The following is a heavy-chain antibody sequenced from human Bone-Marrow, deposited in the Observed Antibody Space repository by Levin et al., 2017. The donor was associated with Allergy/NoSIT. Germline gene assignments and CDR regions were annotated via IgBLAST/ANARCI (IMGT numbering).Heavy chain of an antibody. V-gene: IGHV3-23*01. Sequence: GGSLRLSCAASGFTFSSYAMSWVRQAPGKGLEWVSAISGSGGSTYYADSVKGRFTISRDNSKNTLYLQMNSLRAEDTAVYYCAKGGGSGSYYNRAYYFDYWGQGTLVTVSS. J-gene: IGHJ4*02. CDR1: GFTFSSYA. CDR2: ISGSGGST. D-gene: IGHD3-10*01. CDR3: AKGGGSGSYYNRAYYFDY.